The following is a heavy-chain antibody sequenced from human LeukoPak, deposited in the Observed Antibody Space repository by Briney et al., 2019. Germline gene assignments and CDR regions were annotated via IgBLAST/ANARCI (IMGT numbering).Heavy chain of an antibody. D-gene: IGHD3-22*01. J-gene: IGHJ4*02. CDR1: GFSLSTSGVG. Sequence: KGSGPTLVKPTQTLTLTCMFSGFSLSTSGVGVGWIRQPPGKALEWLAFIYWDDDKRYSPSLKSRLTITKVTSKNQVVLTMTNMDPVDTATYYCERRFYYDSSGYYPFDYWGQGTLVTVSS. CDR3: ERRFYYDSSGYYPFDY. V-gene: IGHV2-5*02. CDR2: IYWDDDK.